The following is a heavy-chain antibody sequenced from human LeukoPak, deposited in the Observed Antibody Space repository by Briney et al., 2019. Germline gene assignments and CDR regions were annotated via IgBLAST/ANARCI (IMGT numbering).Heavy chain of an antibody. CDR2: IYYSGST. Sequence: SGTLSLTCGVSGGSISSSSYYWGWIRQPPGKGLEWIGSIYYSGSTYYNPSLKSRVTISVDTSKNQFSLKLSSVTAADTAVYYCARDSRYCSSTSCSPDYWGQGTLVTVSS. D-gene: IGHD2-2*01. V-gene: IGHV4-39*07. J-gene: IGHJ4*02. CDR3: ARDSRYCSSTSCSPDY. CDR1: GGSISSSSYY.